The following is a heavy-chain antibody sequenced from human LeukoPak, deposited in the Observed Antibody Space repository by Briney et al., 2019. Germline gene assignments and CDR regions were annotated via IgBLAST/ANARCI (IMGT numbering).Heavy chain of an antibody. Sequence: SETLSLTCAVSGDSISSGGYSWSWIRQPPGKGLEWIAYIYYSGSTYYNPSLKSRVTISVDTSKNQFSLKLSSVTAADTAVYYCPTIVFYWGQGTLVTVSS. CDR1: GDSISSGGYS. D-gene: IGHD5-24*01. CDR3: PTIVFY. CDR2: IYYSGST. J-gene: IGHJ4*02. V-gene: IGHV4-30-4*07.